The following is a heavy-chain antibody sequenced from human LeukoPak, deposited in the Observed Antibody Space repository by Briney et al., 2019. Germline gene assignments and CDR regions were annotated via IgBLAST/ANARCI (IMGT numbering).Heavy chain of an antibody. D-gene: IGHD6-19*01. CDR1: GGSISSYY. V-gene: IGHV4-59*01. J-gene: IGHJ4*02. CDR2: IYYSGSN. CDR3: ARDDYRGQWLS. Sequence: SETLSLTCTVSGGSISSYYWSWLRQPPGKGLEWLGYIYYSGSNNYNPLLKSRVPLSVDPSKNQFFLTMSSLTAADPAVFYCARDDYRGQWLSWGQRTLVTVSS.